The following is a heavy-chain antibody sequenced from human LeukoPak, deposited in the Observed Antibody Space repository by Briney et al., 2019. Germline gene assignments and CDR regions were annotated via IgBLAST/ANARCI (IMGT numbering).Heavy chain of an antibody. Sequence: GGSLRLSCAASGYTFRSYAMQWVRQAPGKGLEYVSAISSDGRITHYANSMKGRFTISRDNSKNTLYLQMGSLRADDMAMYYCGRLSGWYWLDNWGQGTLVTVSS. CDR1: GYTFRSYA. D-gene: IGHD6-19*01. CDR2: ISSDGRIT. V-gene: IGHV3-64*01. J-gene: IGHJ4*02. CDR3: GRLSGWYWLDN.